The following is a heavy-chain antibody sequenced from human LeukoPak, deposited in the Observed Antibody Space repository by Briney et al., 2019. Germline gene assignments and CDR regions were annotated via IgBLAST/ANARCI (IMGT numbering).Heavy chain of an antibody. Sequence: GGSLRLSCTASGFSVSSNYMSWLRQAPGKGLEWVSVIYSGGSTYYADSVKGRFTISRDNAKNSLYLQMNSLRDDDTAVYYCARNPYGGSRSDYWGQGTLVTVFS. CDR1: GFSVSSNY. V-gene: IGHV3-53*01. J-gene: IGHJ4*02. CDR2: IYSGGST. CDR3: ARNPYGGSRSDY. D-gene: IGHD1-26*01.